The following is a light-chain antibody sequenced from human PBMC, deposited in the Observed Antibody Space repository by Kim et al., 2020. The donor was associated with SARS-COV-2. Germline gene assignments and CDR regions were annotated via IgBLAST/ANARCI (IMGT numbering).Light chain of an antibody. Sequence: GQSITISSTGSSSDVGGYNYVSWYQQHPGKAPKLMIYDVSNRPSGVSNRFSGSQSGNTASLTISGLQAEDEADYYCSSFSSSSTVVFGGGTQLTV. V-gene: IGLV2-14*03. CDR1: SSDVGGYNY. CDR2: DVS. CDR3: SSFSSSSTVV. J-gene: IGLJ2*01.